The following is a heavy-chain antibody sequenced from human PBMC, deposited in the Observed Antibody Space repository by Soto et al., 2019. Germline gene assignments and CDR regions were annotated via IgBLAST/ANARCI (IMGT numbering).Heavy chain of an antibody. Sequence: RLSCTVSGFAFSNYGINWVRQAPGKGLEWVSSISKGDYTYYSDSVKGRFTIPRDNAKNSVSLQMNTLRVEDTAVYYCAREDSIVIPAVSDFWGQGTLVTVSS. D-gene: IGHD2-2*01. CDR2: ISKGDYT. V-gene: IGHV3-21*01. J-gene: IGHJ4*02. CDR1: GFAFSNYG. CDR3: AREDSIVIPAVSDF.